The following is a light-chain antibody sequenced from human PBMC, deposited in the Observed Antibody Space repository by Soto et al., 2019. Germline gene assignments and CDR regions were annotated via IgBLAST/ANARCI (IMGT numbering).Light chain of an antibody. CDR1: QSVSSY. J-gene: IGKJ5*01. CDR3: QQRSNSPIT. V-gene: IGKV3-11*01. Sequence: EIVLTQSPATLSLSPGERATLSCRASQSVSSYLAWSQQKPGQAPRLLIYDASDRATGIPARFSGSESGTDFTLTISSLEPADFAVYYCQQRSNSPITFGPGTRLEIK. CDR2: DAS.